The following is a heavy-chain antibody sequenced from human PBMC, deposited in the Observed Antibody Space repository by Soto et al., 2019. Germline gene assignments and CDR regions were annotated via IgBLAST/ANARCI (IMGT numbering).Heavy chain of an antibody. J-gene: IGHJ4*02. V-gene: IGHV3-33*01. CDR2: MWYDGSNK. CDR1: GFTFSSYG. CDR3: ARDEGDSGWFYFDY. Sequence: QVQLVESGGGVVQPGRSLRLSCAASGFTFSSYGMHWVRQAPGKGLEWVAGMWYDGSNKYYADSVKGRFTISRDNSRTTLYLQMNSLRAEDTAVYYCARDEGDSGWFYFDYWGQGTLVTVSS. D-gene: IGHD6-19*01.